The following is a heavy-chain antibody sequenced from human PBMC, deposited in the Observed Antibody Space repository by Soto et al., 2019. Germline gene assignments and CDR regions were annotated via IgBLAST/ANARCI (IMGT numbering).Heavy chain of an antibody. Sequence: ASVKVCCKACGYTFTGYYMHWVRQAHGQGLEWMGWINPNSGGTNYAQKFQGWVTMTRDTSISTAYMELSRLRSDDTAVYYCARGESIAARLDYYYYGMDVWGQGTTVTVSS. CDR3: ARGESIAARLDYYYYGMDV. J-gene: IGHJ6*02. D-gene: IGHD6-6*01. V-gene: IGHV1-2*04. CDR2: INPNSGGT. CDR1: GYTFTGYY.